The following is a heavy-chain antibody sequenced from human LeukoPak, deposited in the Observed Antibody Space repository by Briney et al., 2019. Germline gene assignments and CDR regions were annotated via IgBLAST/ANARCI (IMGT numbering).Heavy chain of an antibody. CDR2: IKQDGSEK. V-gene: IGHV3-7*01. CDR3: ARGVSGPGGGDAFHI. J-gene: IGHJ3*02. Sequence: GGSLRLSCAASGFIFSSYWMTWVRQSPAKGLEWVAIIKQDGSEKYYVDSVKGRFTISRDNARKSLYLEMDSLRDDDTAVYFCARGVSGPGGGDAFHIWGQGTMVTVSS. CDR1: GFIFSSYW. D-gene: IGHD3-10*01.